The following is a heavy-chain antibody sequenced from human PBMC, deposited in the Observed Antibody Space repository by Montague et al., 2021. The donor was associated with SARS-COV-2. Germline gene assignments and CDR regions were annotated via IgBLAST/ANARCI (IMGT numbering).Heavy chain of an antibody. D-gene: IGHD1-26*01. J-gene: IGHJ4*02. CDR2: IYHSGST. CDR1: GGSFSGYY. CDR3: AREPQVGAMDY. Sequence: SETLSLTCAVYGGSFSGYYWSWIRQPPGKGLEWIGEIYHSGSTNYNPSLESRVTISVDTSKNQFSLRLSSVTAVDTAVYYCAREPQVGAMDYWGQGTLVTVSS. V-gene: IGHV4-34*01.